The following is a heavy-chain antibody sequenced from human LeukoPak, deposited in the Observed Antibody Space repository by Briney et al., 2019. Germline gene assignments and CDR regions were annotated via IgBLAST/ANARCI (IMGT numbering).Heavy chain of an antibody. CDR2: IYTTGST. Sequence: PSETLSLTCTVSGDSISSGDYYWSWIRQPAGKELEWIGRIYTTGSTNYSPSLKSRVTISADTSKNQFSLKLSSVTAADTAVYYCARDNPFKYDYVNWGQGTLVTVSS. J-gene: IGHJ4*02. CDR3: ARDNPFKYDYVN. D-gene: IGHD3-16*01. V-gene: IGHV4-61*02. CDR1: GDSISSGDYY.